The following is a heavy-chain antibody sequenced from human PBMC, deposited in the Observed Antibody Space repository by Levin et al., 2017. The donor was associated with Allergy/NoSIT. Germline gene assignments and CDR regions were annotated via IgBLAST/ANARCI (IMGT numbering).Heavy chain of an antibody. V-gene: IGHV3-21*01. CDR2: ISSNSNYM. J-gene: IGHJ4*02. CDR3: ARDRYYYDSSCYSYGFSAFDY. Sequence: GESLKISCEASGFTFTYSMNWVRQAPGKGLEWVSSISSNSNYMYYADSVKGRFTISRDNAKNSLYLQMNSLRDEDTAIYYCARDRYYYDSSCYSYGFSAFDYWGQGTLVTVSS. CDR1: GFTFTYS. D-gene: IGHD3-22*01.